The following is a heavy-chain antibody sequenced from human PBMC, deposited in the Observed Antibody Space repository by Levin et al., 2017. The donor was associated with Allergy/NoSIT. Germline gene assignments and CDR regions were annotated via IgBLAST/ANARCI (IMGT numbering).Heavy chain of an antibody. Sequence: AGGSLRLSCEASGFTISDSWMTWVRQAPGKGLEWVGNIKEDGSKIYYPDSVKGRFTISRDNAKNSLFLQMNSLRAEDTAIYYCARVRPYTGGPYYYDYAMGVWGQGTTVTVSS. CDR1: GFTISDSW. V-gene: IGHV3-7*01. J-gene: IGHJ6*02. CDR2: IKEDGSKI. D-gene: IGHD2-2*02. CDR3: ARVRPYTGGPYYYDYAMGV.